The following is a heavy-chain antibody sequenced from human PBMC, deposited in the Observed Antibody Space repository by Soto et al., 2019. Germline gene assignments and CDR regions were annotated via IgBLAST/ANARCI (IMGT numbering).Heavy chain of an antibody. Sequence: QVQLQESGPGLVKPSETLSLTCTVSGGSISSYYWSWIRQPPGKGLEWIGYIYYSGSTNYNPSHRSRVTISVDTSKNQFSVKLSSVTAADTAVYYCARDGNIAGGWRLPDYWGQGTLVTVSS. CDR1: GGSISSYY. CDR2: IYYSGST. J-gene: IGHJ4*02. D-gene: IGHD6-13*01. CDR3: ARDGNIAGGWRLPDY. V-gene: IGHV4-59*01.